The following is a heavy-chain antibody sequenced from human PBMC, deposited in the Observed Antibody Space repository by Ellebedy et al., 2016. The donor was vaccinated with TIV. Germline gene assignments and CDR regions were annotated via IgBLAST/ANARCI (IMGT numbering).Heavy chain of an antibody. CDR2: ISSSSSTI. CDR3: ARSVIWYYYYYYGMDV. V-gene: IGHV3-48*02. J-gene: IGHJ6*02. CDR1: GFTFSSYA. D-gene: IGHD3-10*01. Sequence: GESLKISCAASGFTFSSYAMSWVRQAPGKGLEWVSYISSSSSTIYYADSVKGRFTISRDNAKNSLYLQMNSLRDEDTAVYYCARSVIWYYYYYYGMDVWGQGTTVTVSS.